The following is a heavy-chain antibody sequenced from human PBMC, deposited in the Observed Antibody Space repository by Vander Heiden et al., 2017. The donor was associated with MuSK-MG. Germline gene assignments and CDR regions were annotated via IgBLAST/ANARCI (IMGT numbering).Heavy chain of an antibody. D-gene: IGHD2-21*01. V-gene: IGHV3-30*02. CDR1: GFTFSSYG. Sequence: QLQLVQSGRGVVQPGGSLRGCWAASGFTFSSYGMHWVRQAPGNGLEWVAFIRYDGSNKYYADSVKGRFTISRDNSKNTLYLQMNSLRAEDTAVYYCAKAPYCGGDCYIDYWCQGTLVTVSS. J-gene: IGHJ4*02. CDR2: IRYDGSNK. CDR3: AKAPYCGGDCYIDY.